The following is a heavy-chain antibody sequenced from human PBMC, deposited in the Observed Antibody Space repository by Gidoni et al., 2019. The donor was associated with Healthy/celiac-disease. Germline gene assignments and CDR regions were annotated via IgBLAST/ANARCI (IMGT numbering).Heavy chain of an antibody. Sequence: QVQLQQWGAGLLKPSETLSLTCAVYGGSFRGYYWSWIRQPPGKGREWIGEINHSGSTNYNPSLKSRVTISVDTSKNQFSLKLSSVTAADTAVYYCARGGRGDGSTINLFYFDYWGQGTLVTVSS. CDR3: ARGGRGDGSTINLFYFDY. V-gene: IGHV4-34*01. CDR2: INHSGST. J-gene: IGHJ4*02. CDR1: GGSFRGYY. D-gene: IGHD2-21*01.